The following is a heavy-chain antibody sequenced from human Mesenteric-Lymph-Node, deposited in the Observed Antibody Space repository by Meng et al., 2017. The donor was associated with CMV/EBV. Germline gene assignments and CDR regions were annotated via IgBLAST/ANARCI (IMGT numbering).Heavy chain of an antibody. CDR3: ANTYYYGMDV. CDR2: IYYSGST. V-gene: IGHV4-39*01. CDR1: GGSISSSSYY. Sequence: SETLSLTCPVSGGSISSSSYYWGWIRQPPGKGLEWIGSIYYSGSTYYNPSLKSRVTISVDTSKNQFSLKLSSVTAADTAVYYCANTYYYGMDVWGQGTTVTVSS. J-gene: IGHJ6*02.